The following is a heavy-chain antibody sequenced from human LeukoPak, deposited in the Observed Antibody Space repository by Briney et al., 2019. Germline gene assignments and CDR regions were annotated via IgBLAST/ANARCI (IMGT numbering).Heavy chain of an antibody. Sequence: PAESLKISCKGSGYSFTSYWIGWVRQMPGKGLEWMGIIYPGDSDTRYSPSFQSQVTISADKSNTTAYLQWSRLTASDSAMYYCARGWGDKYSGFGHFDYWGQGTLVTVSS. V-gene: IGHV5-51*01. CDR1: GYSFTSYW. J-gene: IGHJ4*02. CDR3: ARGWGDKYSGFGHFDY. D-gene: IGHD5-12*01. CDR2: IYPGDSDT.